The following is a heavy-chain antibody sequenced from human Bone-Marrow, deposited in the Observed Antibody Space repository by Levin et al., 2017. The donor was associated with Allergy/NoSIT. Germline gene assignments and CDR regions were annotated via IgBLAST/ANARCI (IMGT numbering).Heavy chain of an antibody. V-gene: IGHV4-39*07. CDR1: GGSISSSSYY. D-gene: IGHD5-12*01. Sequence: SQTLSLTCTVSGGSISSSSYYWGWIRQPPGKGLEWIGTIYYSGSTYYSPSLKSRVTISIDMSKNQFSLKLSSVTAADTAVYYCAREVAYDGPSDYSGMDVWGQGTTVTVSS. CDR2: IYYSGST. J-gene: IGHJ6*02. CDR3: AREVAYDGPSDYSGMDV.